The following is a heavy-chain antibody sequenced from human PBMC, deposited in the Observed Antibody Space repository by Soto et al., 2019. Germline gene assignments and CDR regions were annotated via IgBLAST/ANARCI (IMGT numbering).Heavy chain of an antibody. CDR1: GYSFTSYW. CDR3: ARHRCYGDYGPGCAFDI. V-gene: IGHV5-51*01. D-gene: IGHD4-17*01. J-gene: IGHJ3*02. Sequence: GESLKISCKGSGYSFTSYWIGWVRQMPGKGLEWMGIIYPGDSDTRYSPSFQGQVTISADKSISTAYLQWSSLKASDTAMYYCARHRCYGDYGPGCAFDIWGQGTMVTVSS. CDR2: IYPGDSDT.